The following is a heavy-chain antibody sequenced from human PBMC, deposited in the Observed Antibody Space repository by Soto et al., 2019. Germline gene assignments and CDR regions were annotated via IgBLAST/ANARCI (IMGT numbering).Heavy chain of an antibody. D-gene: IGHD6-19*01. J-gene: IGHJ4*02. V-gene: IGHV3-33*01. CDR1: GFTFSSSG. CDR3: ERDLGGSPFDY. Sequence: LRVSCAASGFTFSSSGMHWVRQAPGKGLEWVAVIWSDENNKYYADSVKGRFTISRDNSKNTLYLQMNSLRAEDTAVYYCERDLGGSPFDYWGQGTMVTVYS. CDR2: IWSDENNK.